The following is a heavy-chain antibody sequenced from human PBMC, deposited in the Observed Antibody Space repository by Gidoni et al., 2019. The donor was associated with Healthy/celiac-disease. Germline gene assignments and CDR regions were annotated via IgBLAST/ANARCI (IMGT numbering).Heavy chain of an antibody. V-gene: IGHV4-4*02. CDR3: AISLGKPELWFGEPPGLYFDY. D-gene: IGHD3-10*01. Sequence: TNYNPSLKSRVTISVDKSKNQFSLKLSSVTAADTAVYYCAISLGKPELWFGEPPGLYFDYWGQGTLVTVSS. J-gene: IGHJ4*02. CDR2: T.